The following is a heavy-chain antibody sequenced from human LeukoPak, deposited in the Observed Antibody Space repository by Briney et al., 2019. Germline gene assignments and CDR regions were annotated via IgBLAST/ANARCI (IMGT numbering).Heavy chain of an antibody. CDR3: AQQVGYCSSGSCYFTY. CDR1: GFSFNTYA. CDR2: SNTGGST. J-gene: IGHJ1*01. Sequence: GSLRLSCAASGFSFNTYAMSWVRQAPGKGLEWVWASNTGGSTYYADSVKGRFTISRDKSKNTLSLQMNSLRAEDTAVYYCAQQVGYCSSGSCYFTYWGQGTLVTVSS. D-gene: IGHD2-15*01. V-gene: IGHV3-23*01.